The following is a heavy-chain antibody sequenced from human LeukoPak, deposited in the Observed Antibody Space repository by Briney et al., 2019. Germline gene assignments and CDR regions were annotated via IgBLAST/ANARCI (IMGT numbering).Heavy chain of an antibody. CDR3: AKDYRETWGIAAAGSWFDP. J-gene: IGHJ5*02. D-gene: IGHD6-13*01. CDR1: GFTFSSYG. V-gene: IGHV3-33*06. CDR2: IWYDGSNK. Sequence: GRSLRLSCAASGFTFSSYGMHWVRQAPGKGMEWVAVIWYDGSNKSYPDSLKRRFTISTDNSKNTLYLQMNSLRAEDTAVYYCAKDYRETWGIAAAGSWFDPWGQGTLVTVSS.